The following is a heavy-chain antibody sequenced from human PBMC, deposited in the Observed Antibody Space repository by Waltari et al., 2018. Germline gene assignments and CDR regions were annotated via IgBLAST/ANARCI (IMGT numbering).Heavy chain of an antibody. CDR3: ASLHCSSTSCYPGAFDI. CDR2: IYPCDSDT. Sequence: EVQLVQSGAEVKQPGESLKISCKGSGSSFTSYWIGWVRQMPGNGLEWLGIIYPCDSDTRYSPSFQGQVTISADKSISTAYLQWSSLKASYTAMYYCASLHCSSTSCYPGAFDIWGQGTMVTVSS. CDR1: GSSFTSYW. V-gene: IGHV5-51*01. D-gene: IGHD2-2*01. J-gene: IGHJ3*02.